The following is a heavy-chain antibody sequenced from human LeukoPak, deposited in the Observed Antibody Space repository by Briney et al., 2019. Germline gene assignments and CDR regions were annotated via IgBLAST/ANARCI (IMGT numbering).Heavy chain of an antibody. CDR1: GGSISSGDYY. D-gene: IGHD6-13*01. V-gene: IGHV4-30-4*08. J-gene: IGHJ4*02. CDR3: ARLGGQSIGSSSLGPDY. Sequence: PSETLSLTCTVSGGSISSGDYYWSWIRQPPGKGLEWIGYIYYSGSTYYNPSLKSRVTISVDTSKNQFSLKLSSVTAADTAVYYCARLGGQSIGSSSLGPDYWGQGTLVTVSS. CDR2: IYYSGST.